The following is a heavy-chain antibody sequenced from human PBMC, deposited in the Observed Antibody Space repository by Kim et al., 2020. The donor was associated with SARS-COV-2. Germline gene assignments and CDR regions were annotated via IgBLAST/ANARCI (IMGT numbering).Heavy chain of an antibody. J-gene: IGHJ4*02. CDR3: ASHFRGTSIRFLGLYPFDS. CDR2: DYYTGAS. V-gene: IGHV4-39*02. CDR1: GGSISSSGYY. D-gene: IGHD2-2*02. Sequence: SETLSLTCTVSGGSISSSGYYWGWIRHPPGKGLEWIVSDYYTGASYYYLSLKSRVTISVDTSKSHFSLTLNSVTAADTAVYYCASHFRGTSIRFLGLYPFDSWGPEALRTVSS.